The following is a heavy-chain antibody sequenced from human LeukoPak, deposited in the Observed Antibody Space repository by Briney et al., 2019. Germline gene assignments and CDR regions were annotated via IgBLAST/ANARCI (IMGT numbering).Heavy chain of an antibody. Sequence: SETLSLTCTVYGGSISSGGYYWSWIRRPPGKGLEWIGYIYHSGSTYYNPSLKSRVTISVDRSKNQFSLKLSSVTAADTAVYYCARELTIFGVVTSGAAFDIWGQGTMVTVSS. V-gene: IGHV4-30-2*01. CDR3: ARELTIFGVVTSGAAFDI. D-gene: IGHD3-3*01. CDR1: GGSISSGGYY. CDR2: IYHSGST. J-gene: IGHJ3*02.